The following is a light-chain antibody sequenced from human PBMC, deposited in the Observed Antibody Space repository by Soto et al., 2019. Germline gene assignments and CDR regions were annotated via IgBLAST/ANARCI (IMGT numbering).Light chain of an antibody. CDR2: GTF. J-gene: IGKJ4*01. Sequence: DIQMTQSPSSLSASVGDRVSITCRASQTINNNLNWYQQKPGKVPTLLISGTFTLQSGVPSRFVGGGVGTDFTITISMHPPEDFANYYCQQSHSTHTFGGGTKVEIK. V-gene: IGKV1-39*01. CDR3: QQSHSTHT. CDR1: QTINNN.